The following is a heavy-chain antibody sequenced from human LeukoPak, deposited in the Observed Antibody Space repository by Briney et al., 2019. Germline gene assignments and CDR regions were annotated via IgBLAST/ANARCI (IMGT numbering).Heavy chain of an antibody. CDR3: ARATPHFDY. J-gene: IGHJ4*02. Sequence: ASVKVSCKASGYTFTNYDINWVRPATGQGLEWMGIINPSGGSTSYAQKFQGRVTMTRDTSTSTVYMELSSLRSEDTAVYYCARATPHFDYWGQGTLVTVSS. D-gene: IGHD4-23*01. V-gene: IGHV1-46*01. CDR1: GYTFTNYD. CDR2: INPSGGST.